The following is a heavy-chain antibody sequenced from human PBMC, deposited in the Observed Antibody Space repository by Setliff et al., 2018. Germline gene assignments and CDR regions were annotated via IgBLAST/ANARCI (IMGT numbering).Heavy chain of an antibody. V-gene: IGHV4-61*02. Sequence: SETLSLTCGVSGISISSGHYWGWIRQSAEEGLEWIGRVHASGSPNYNPSFKGRVTISLDTSTNQFSLNLNSVTAADTAVYYCAKERYFDWFFENWGQGTLVTVSS. D-gene: IGHD3-9*01. CDR1: GISISSGHY. CDR2: VHASGSP. CDR3: AKERYFDWFFEN. J-gene: IGHJ4*02.